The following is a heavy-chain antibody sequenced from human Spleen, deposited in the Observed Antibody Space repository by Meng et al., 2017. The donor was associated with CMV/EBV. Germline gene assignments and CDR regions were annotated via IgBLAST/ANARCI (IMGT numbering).Heavy chain of an antibody. CDR3: ARDRSGGNLLDY. V-gene: IGHV1-69*05. D-gene: IGHD2-15*01. CDR2: IVPVYGTT. CDR1: GGTFSSYA. Sequence: CKASGGTFSSYAMGWVRQAPGQGLEWMGGIVPVYGTTNYAQKFQGRITITMDESTSTAYLELSSLRSEDTAIYYCARDRSGGNLLDYWGQGTLVTVSS. J-gene: IGHJ4*02.